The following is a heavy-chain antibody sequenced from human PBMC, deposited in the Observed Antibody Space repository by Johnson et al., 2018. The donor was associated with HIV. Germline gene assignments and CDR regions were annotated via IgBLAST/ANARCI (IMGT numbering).Heavy chain of an antibody. CDR3: ARGSGVLTGGDSDAFDI. J-gene: IGHJ3*02. V-gene: IGHV3-33*01. CDR2: IWYDGSNK. D-gene: IGHD4-17*01. CDR1: GFTFSSYG. Sequence: QVQLVESVGGVVQPGRSLRLSCTASGFTFSSYGMHWVRQAPGKGLEWVAVIWYDGSNKYYADSVKGRFTISRDNSKNTLYLQMNSLRAEDTAVYYCARGSGVLTGGDSDAFDIWGQGTMVTVSS.